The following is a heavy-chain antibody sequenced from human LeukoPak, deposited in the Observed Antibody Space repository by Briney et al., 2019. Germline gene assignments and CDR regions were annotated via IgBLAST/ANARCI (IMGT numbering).Heavy chain of an antibody. J-gene: IGHJ6*03. CDR3: ARAKDGYSYVYYYYYMDV. CDR2: INHSGST. Sequence: SETLSLTCAVYGGSFSGYYWSWIRQPPGKGLEWIGEINHSGSTNYNPSLKSRVTISVDTSKNQFSLKLSSVTAADTAVYYCARAKDGYSYVYYYYYMDVWGKGTTVTVSS. V-gene: IGHV4-34*01. D-gene: IGHD5-18*01. CDR1: GGSFSGYY.